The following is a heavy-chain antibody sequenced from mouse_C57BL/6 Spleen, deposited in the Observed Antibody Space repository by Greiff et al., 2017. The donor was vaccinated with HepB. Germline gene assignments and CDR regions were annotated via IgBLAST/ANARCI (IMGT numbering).Heavy chain of an antibody. J-gene: IGHJ4*01. CDR1: GYTFTDYE. D-gene: IGHD4-1*01. Sequence: VQLQQSGAELVRPGASVTLSCKASGYTFTDYEMHWVKQTPVHGLEWMGAIDPETGGTAYNQKFKGKAILTADKSSSTAYMELRSLTSEDSAVYYCTRWELAYYAMDYWGQGTSVTVSS. CDR3: TRWELAYYAMDY. V-gene: IGHV1-15*01. CDR2: IDPETGGT.